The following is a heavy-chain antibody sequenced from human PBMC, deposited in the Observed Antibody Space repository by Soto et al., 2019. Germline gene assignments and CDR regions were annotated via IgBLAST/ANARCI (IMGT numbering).Heavy chain of an antibody. CDR1: GGSFSGDY. CDR2: INHSGST. V-gene: IGHV4-34*01. Sequence: SETLCMTCGGYGGSFSGDYWRGSRQSPGKGLEWIGEINHSGSTNYNPSLKSRVTISVDTSKNHFSLKLSSVTAADTAVYYCARGERGYSGYDSVAFDIWGQGTMVT. CDR3: ARGERGYSGYDSVAFDI. J-gene: IGHJ3*02. D-gene: IGHD5-12*01.